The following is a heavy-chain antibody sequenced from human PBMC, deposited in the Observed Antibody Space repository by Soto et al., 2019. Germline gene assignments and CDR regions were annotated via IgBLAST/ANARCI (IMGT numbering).Heavy chain of an antibody. Sequence: PGGSPRLSCAVSGFTFSNYAMTRVHQAPGEGLQWLSSISGTGASTYYADSVKGRFSISRDNSKNTLYLQMNSLRAYDTAVYYWAKDGGGPRLEYFDYWGRGTLVSVSS. D-gene: IGHD3-16*01. V-gene: IGHV3-23*01. CDR1: GFTFSNYA. CDR3: AKDGGGPRLEYFDY. CDR2: ISGTGAST. J-gene: IGHJ4*02.